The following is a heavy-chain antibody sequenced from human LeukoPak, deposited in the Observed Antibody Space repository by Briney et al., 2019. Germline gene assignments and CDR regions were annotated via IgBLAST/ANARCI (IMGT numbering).Heavy chain of an antibody. CDR2: FIPILGIA. V-gene: IGHV1-69*04. D-gene: IGHD3-22*01. CDR3: ARANPYYYDSSGYNY. J-gene: IGHJ4*02. Sequence: GASGKVSCKGLGGTFSSYAISWGGQAPGQGLELMGRFIPILGIANYAQKFQGRVTITADKSTSTAYMELSSLRSEDTAVYYCARANPYYYDSSGYNYWGQGTLDTVSS. CDR1: GGTFSSYA.